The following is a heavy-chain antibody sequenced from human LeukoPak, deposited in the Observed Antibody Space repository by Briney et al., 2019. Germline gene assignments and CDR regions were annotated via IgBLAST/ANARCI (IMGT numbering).Heavy chain of an antibody. Sequence: SETLSLTCTVSGGSIRSYYWSWIRQPPGKGLEWIGYIYYSGSTNYNPSLKSRVSISVDTSKNQFSLKLSSVTAADTAVYYCARGGGSYYWGAFDIWGQGTMVTVSS. J-gene: IGHJ3*02. D-gene: IGHD1-26*01. CDR3: ARGGGSYYWGAFDI. CDR1: GGSIRSYY. V-gene: IGHV4-59*01. CDR2: IYYSGST.